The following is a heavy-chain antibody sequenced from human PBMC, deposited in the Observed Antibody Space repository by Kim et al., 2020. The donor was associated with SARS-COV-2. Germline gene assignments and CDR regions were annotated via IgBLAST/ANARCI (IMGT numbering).Heavy chain of an antibody. D-gene: IGHD3-22*01. J-gene: IGHJ2*01. CDR3: AKDRNSDRGSGYWDL. V-gene: IGHV3-9*01. Sequence: DSVKGRFTISRDKSKTSLYLQMNSLRAEDTALYYCAKDRNSDRGSGYWDLWGRGTLVTVSS.